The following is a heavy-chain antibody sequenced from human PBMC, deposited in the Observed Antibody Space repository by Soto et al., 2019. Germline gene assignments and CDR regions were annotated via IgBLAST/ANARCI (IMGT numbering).Heavy chain of an antibody. J-gene: IGHJ4*02. CDR2: ISGDGDSI. Sequence: EVQLLESGGGLVQPGGSLRVTCETSGFTFSSHAMSWVRQAPGKGLEWVSSISGDGDSISYADSVRGRITISRDNSKNTLHLHMQSLTADDTAIYYCAKVRMRAVVVVSVTFDSWGQGALVSVSS. D-gene: IGHD2-15*01. V-gene: IGHV3-23*01. CDR1: GFTFSSHA. CDR3: AKVRMRAVVVVSVTFDS.